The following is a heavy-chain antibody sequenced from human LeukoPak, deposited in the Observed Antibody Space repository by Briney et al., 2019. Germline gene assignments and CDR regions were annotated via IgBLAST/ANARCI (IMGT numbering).Heavy chain of an antibody. Sequence: ASVKVSCKASGYTFTSYDINWVGQATGQGLEGMGWMNPNSGNTGYAQKFQGRVTMTRNTSLSTAYMELNSLRSEDTAVYYCARGLSAARPSGENDHWSQGTLVTVSS. CDR1: GYTFTSYD. V-gene: IGHV1-8*01. CDR3: ARGLSAARPSGENDH. CDR2: MNPNSGNT. J-gene: IGHJ4*02. D-gene: IGHD6-6*01.